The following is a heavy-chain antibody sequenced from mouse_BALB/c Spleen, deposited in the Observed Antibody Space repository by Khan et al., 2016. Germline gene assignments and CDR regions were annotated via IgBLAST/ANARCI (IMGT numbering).Heavy chain of an antibody. V-gene: IGHV1S135*01. D-gene: IGHD1-1*01. CDR1: GYSFTSYY. CDR3: ASTVVATCDY. Sequence: VQLKQSGPELMKPGASVKISCKASGYSFTSYYMHWVKQSHGKSLEWIGYIDPFNGGTSYNQKFKGKATLTVDKSSSTAYMHLSSLTSEDSAVYYCASTVVATCDYWGQGTTLTVSS. J-gene: IGHJ2*01. CDR2: IDPFNGGT.